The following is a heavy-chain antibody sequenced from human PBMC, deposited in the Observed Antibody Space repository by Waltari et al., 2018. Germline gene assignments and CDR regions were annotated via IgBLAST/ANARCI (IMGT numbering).Heavy chain of an antibody. CDR1: GYTFTSYY. CDR2: INPSGGST. CDR3: ASSGYSYGYGDY. J-gene: IGHJ4*02. V-gene: IGHV1-46*03. D-gene: IGHD5-18*01. Sequence: QVQLVQSGAEVKKPGASVKVSCKASGYTFTSYYMHWVRQAPGQGLEWMGIINPSGGSTIDAQKFQGQVTRTRDTSTSTVYMELSSLRSEDTAVYYCASSGYSYGYGDYWGQGTLVTVSS.